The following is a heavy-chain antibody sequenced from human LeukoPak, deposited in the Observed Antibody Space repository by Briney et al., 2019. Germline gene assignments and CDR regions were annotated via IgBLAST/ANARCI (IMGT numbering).Heavy chain of an antibody. J-gene: IGHJ4*02. V-gene: IGHV4-39*01. Sequence: SETLSLTCTVSGGSISSSSYYWCWIRQRPGEGLEWIGSIYYSGSTYYNPSLKSRVTISVDTSKNQFSLKLSSVTAADTAVYYCARSLLGATSRIFIYWGQGTLVTVSS. CDR3: ARSLLGATSRIFIY. CDR1: GGSISSSSYY. D-gene: IGHD1-26*01. CDR2: IYYSGST.